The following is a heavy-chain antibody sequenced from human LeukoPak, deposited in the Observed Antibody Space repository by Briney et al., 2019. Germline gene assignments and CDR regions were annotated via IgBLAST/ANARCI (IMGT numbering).Heavy chain of an antibody. Sequence: GGSLRLSCVASGVTLRNYWMAWVRQAPGKGLEWVSVIYSDGSTYYADSVKGRSTISRDNSKNTLYLQMSSLRAVDTAVYYCARSITMARVDIWGQGTIVTVSS. V-gene: IGHV3-53*01. J-gene: IGHJ3*02. CDR2: IYSDGST. CDR3: ARSITMARVDI. D-gene: IGHD3-10*01. CDR1: GVTLRNYW.